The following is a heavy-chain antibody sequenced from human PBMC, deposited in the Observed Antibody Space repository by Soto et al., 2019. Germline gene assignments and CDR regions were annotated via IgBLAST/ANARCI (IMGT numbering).Heavy chain of an antibody. Sequence: PSDTLSLTCTVSGCSISSYYWSWIRQPPGKGLEWIGYIYYSGSTNYNPSLKSRVTISVDTSKNQFSLKLSSVTAADTAVYYCARRLRRYYFDYWGQGTLVTVSS. V-gene: IGHV4-59*08. J-gene: IGHJ4*02. CDR2: IYYSGST. CDR3: ARRLRRYYFDY. CDR1: GCSISSYY. D-gene: IGHD5-12*01.